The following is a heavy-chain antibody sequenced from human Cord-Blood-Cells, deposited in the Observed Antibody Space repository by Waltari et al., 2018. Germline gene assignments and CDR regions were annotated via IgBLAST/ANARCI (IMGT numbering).Heavy chain of an antibody. V-gene: IGHV3-30*04. CDR2: ISYDGSK. D-gene: IGHD2-21*01. CDR1: GFTFSSYA. CDR3: ARRLGY. J-gene: IGHJ4*02. Sequence: QVQLVESGGGVVQPGRSLRLSCAASGFTFSSYAMHWVRQAPGKGLEWVAVISYDGSKYYAASVNGRFTISRDNSKNTLYLQMNSLRAEDTAVYYCARRLGYWGQGTLVTVSS.